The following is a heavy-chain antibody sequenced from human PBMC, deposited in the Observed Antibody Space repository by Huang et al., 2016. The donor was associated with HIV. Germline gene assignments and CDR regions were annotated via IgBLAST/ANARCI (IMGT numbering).Heavy chain of an antibody. V-gene: IGHV1-69*13. D-gene: IGHD4-4*01. Sequence: QVQLLQSGAEVKKPGSSVTVSCKASGGPFRSYSIAWVRQAPGQGREWMASLMPVFDSPNSAQKLQGRVRVTADESTSTVYMELRDLRPDDTAVYFCARGSLEYSVSSSLDYWGQGTHVTVSS. CDR1: GGPFRSYS. CDR2: LMPVFDSP. J-gene: IGHJ4*02. CDR3: ARGSLEYSVSSSLDY.